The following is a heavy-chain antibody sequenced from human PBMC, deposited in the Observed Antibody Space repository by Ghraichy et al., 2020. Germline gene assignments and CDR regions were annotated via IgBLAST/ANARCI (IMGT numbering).Heavy chain of an antibody. CDR1: GGSVSSGSYY. CDR3: ARGAGGYRIFDY. J-gene: IGHJ4*02. Sequence: SETLSLTCTVSGGSVSSGSYYWCWIRQPPGKGLEWIGYIYYSGSTNYNPSLKSRVTISVDTSKNQFSLKLSSVTAADTAVYYCARGAGGYRIFDYWGQGTLVTVSS. D-gene: IGHD5-12*01. CDR2: IYYSGST. V-gene: IGHV4-61*01.